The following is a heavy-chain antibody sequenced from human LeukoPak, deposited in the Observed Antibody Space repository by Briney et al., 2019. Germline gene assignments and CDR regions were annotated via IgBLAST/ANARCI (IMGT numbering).Heavy chain of an antibody. V-gene: IGHV3-30*02. CDR3: AKDYHRYCSSTSCYVPY. CDR1: GFTFSSYG. D-gene: IGHD2-2*01. J-gene: IGHJ4*02. Sequence: GGSLRLSCAASGFTFSSYGMHWVRQAPGKGLEWVAFIRYDGSNKYYADSVKGRFTISRDNSKNTLYLQMNSLRAEDTAVYYCAKDYHRYCSSTSCYVPYCGQGTLVTVSS. CDR2: IRYDGSNK.